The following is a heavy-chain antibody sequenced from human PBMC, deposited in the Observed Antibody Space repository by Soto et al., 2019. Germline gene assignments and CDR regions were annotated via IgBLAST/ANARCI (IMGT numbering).Heavy chain of an antibody. CDR1: GSTFSSYA. CDR2: IIPIFGTA. CDR3: ARVYDRPSGMDV. D-gene: IGHD3-9*01. Sequence: QVQLVQSGAEVKKPGSSVKVSCKASGSTFSSYAISWVRQAPGQGLEWMGGIIPIFGTANYAQKFQGRVTITADESTSTAYMELRSLRSEDTAVYYCARVYDRPSGMDVWGQGTTVTVSS. J-gene: IGHJ6*02. V-gene: IGHV1-69*12.